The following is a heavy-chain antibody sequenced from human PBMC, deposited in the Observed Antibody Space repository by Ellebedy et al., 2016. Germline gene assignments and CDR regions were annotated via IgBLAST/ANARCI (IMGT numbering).Heavy chain of an antibody. D-gene: IGHD4-23*01. V-gene: IGHV4-34*01. CDR1: GGSFSGYY. CDR2: INHSGST. J-gene: IGHJ5*02. Sequence: SETLSLTCAVYGGSFSGYYWSWIRQPPGKGLEWIGEINHSGSTNYNPSLKSRVTISVDTSKNQFSLKLSSVTAADTAVYYCARLDYGGNSERRVGSWGQGTLVTVYS. CDR3: ARLDYGGNSERRVGS.